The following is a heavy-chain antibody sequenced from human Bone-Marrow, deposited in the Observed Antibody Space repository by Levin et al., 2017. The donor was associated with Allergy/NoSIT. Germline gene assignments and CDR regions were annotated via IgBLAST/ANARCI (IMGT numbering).Heavy chain of an antibody. CDR2: THHSGSK. V-gene: IGHV4-30-2*01. CDR3: VRGNYYGGNRHFDQ. CDR1: GGSITRANYS. Sequence: SQTLSLTCAVSGGSITRANYSWGWIRQPPGKGLEWVGYTHHSGSKAYSPSLKTRVTVSVDRSKNQFSLELRSVTAADTAIYYCVRGNYYGGNRHFDQWGQGSLVTVSS. J-gene: IGHJ4*02. D-gene: IGHD4-23*01.